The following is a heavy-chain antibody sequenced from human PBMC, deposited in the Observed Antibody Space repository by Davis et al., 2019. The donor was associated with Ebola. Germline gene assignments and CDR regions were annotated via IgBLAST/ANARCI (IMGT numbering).Heavy chain of an antibody. CDR3: ARDPWSHAHYYYYGMDV. Sequence: LSLTCAASGFTFSSYAMHWVRQAPGKGLEWVAVISYDGSNKYYADSVKGRFTISRDNSKNTLYLQMNSLRAEDTAVYYCARDPWSHAHYYYYGMDVWGQGTTVTVSS. J-gene: IGHJ6*02. CDR1: GFTFSSYA. D-gene: IGHD2-15*01. V-gene: IGHV3-30-3*01. CDR2: ISYDGSNK.